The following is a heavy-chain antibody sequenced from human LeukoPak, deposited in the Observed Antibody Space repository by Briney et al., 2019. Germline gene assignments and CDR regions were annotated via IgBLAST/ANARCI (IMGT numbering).Heavy chain of an antibody. CDR3: ARERSTSWVDY. Sequence: PSETLSFTCAVYGGSFSGYYWSWIRQPPGKGLEWIGEINHSGSTNYNPSLKSRVTISVDTSKNQFSLKLSSVTAADTAVYYCARERSTSWVDYWGQGTLVTVSS. CDR2: INHSGST. CDR1: GGSFSGYY. J-gene: IGHJ4*02. V-gene: IGHV4-34*01. D-gene: IGHD2-2*01.